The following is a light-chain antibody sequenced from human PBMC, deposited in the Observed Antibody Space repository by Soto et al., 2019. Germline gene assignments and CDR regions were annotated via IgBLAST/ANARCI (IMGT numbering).Light chain of an antibody. CDR2: DAS. Sequence: EVVLTQSPGTLSLSPGERATLSCRASQTFINNYLAWYQQKPGQAPRLLIYDASSRATGIPDRFSGGGSGTDFTLTISRLEPEDFAVYYCQQHGSSITFGQGTRLEIK. CDR3: QQHGSSIT. J-gene: IGKJ5*01. V-gene: IGKV3-20*01. CDR1: QTFINNY.